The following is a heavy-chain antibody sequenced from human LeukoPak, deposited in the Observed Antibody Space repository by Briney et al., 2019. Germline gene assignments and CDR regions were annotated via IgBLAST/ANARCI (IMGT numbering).Heavy chain of an antibody. V-gene: IGHV3-23*01. CDR3: ARGGHSSAFFDY. CDR1: GFTFSIYA. Sequence: GGYLRLSCAASGFTFSIYAMSWVRQAPGKGLEWVSTISGSGGSTYYADSVRGRFTISRDNSKNTLCLQMNSLRAEDTAVYYCARGGHSSAFFDYWGQGTLVTVSS. D-gene: IGHD3-22*01. CDR2: ISGSGGST. J-gene: IGHJ4*02.